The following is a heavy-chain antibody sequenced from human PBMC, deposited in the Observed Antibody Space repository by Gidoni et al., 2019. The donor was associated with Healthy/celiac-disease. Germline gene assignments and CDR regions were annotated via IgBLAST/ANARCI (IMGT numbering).Heavy chain of an antibody. Sequence: QLQLQESGPGLVETSETLSLTCPVSGGSISSSSYYWGWLRQPPGKGLEWIGSIYYSGSTYYNPSLKSRVTISVDTSKNQFALKLSSVTAADTAVYYGATTTVVTPFDGKDYWGQGTLVTVSS. V-gene: IGHV4-39*01. CDR2: IYYSGST. D-gene: IGHD4-17*01. CDR1: GGSISSSSYY. J-gene: IGHJ4*02. CDR3: ATTTVVTPFDGKDY.